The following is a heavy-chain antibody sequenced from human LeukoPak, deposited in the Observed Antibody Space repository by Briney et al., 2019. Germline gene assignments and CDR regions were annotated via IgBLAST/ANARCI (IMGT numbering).Heavy chain of an antibody. CDR1: GFTFGSFW. V-gene: IGHV3-7*01. J-gene: IGHJ4*02. Sequence: GGSLRLPCAASGFTFGSFWMSWVRQAPGTGLEWVANIKEDGSEKYYVDSVEGRFTISRDNVKNSLYLQMHSLRAEDTAVYYCARDYGDYWGQGTLVTVSS. CDR2: IKEDGSEK. D-gene: IGHD3-16*01. CDR3: ARDYGDY.